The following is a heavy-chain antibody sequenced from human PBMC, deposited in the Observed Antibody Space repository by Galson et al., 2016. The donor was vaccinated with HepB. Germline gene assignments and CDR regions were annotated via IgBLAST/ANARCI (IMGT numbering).Heavy chain of an antibody. CDR1: GASISRYY. J-gene: IGHJ4*02. CDR2: IYYSGEK. Sequence: SLTCTVSGASISRYYWSWIRQSPGKGLEWIGYIYYSGEKDYNRSLKSRVTMALDTSKNQISLKLSSVTAADTALYYCAKTGGVGLTPFDSWGQGTLVTVSS. V-gene: IGHV4-59*01. CDR3: AKTGGVGLTPFDS. D-gene: IGHD1-26*01.